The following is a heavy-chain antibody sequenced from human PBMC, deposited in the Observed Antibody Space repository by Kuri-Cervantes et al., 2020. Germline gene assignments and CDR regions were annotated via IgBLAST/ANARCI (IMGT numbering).Heavy chain of an antibody. CDR2: ISSSGSTI. CDR1: GFTFSDYY. Sequence: GESLKISCAASGFTFSDYYMSWIRQALGKGLEWVSYISSSGSTIYYADSVKGRFTISRDNAKNSLYLQMNSLRAEDTAVYYCASRLPPNWYFDLWGRGTLVTVSS. V-gene: IGHV3-11*01. CDR3: ASRLPPNWYFDL. J-gene: IGHJ2*01.